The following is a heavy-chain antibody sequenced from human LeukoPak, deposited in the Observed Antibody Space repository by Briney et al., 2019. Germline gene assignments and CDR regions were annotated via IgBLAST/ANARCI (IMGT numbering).Heavy chain of an antibody. CDR3: ARDFRLRYFDWLPPDYFDY. J-gene: IGHJ4*02. D-gene: IGHD3-9*01. CDR1: GFTFSSYS. Sequence: GSLRLSCAASGFTFSSYSMNWVRQAPGKGLEWVSSISSSSSYIYYADSVKGRFTISRDNAKNSLYLQMNSLRAEDTAVYYCARDFRLRYFDWLPPDYFDYWGQGTLVTVSS. CDR2: ISSSSSYI. V-gene: IGHV3-21*01.